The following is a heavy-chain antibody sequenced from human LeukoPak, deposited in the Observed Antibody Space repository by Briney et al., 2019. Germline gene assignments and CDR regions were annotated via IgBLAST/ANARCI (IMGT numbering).Heavy chain of an antibody. D-gene: IGHD5-24*01. Sequence: SVKVSCKASGYTFTSYYMHWVRQAPGQGLEWMGIINPSGGSTSYAQKFQGRVTMTSDTSTRTVYMELSSLRSEDTAVYYCARGVEMATNGGAFDLWGQGTMVSVSS. J-gene: IGHJ3*01. CDR2: INPSGGST. V-gene: IGHV1-46*01. CDR3: ARGVEMATNGGAFDL. CDR1: GYTFTSYY.